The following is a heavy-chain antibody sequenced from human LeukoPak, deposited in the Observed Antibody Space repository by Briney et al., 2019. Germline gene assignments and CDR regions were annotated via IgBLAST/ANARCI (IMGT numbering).Heavy chain of an antibody. CDR3: AKDLDKGPGFDDYFDY. Sequence: GGSLRLSCAASGFTFSSYAMSWVRQAPGKGLEWVSAISGSGGSTYYADSVKGRFTISRDSSKNTLYLQMNSLRAEDTAVYYCAKDLDKGPGFDDYFDYWGQGTLVTVSS. D-gene: IGHD2-2*03. V-gene: IGHV3-23*01. J-gene: IGHJ4*02. CDR1: GFTFSSYA. CDR2: ISGSGGST.